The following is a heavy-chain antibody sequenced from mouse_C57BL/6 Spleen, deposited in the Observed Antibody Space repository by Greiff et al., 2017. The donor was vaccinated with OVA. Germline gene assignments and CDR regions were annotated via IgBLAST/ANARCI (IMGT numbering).Heavy chain of an antibody. CDR3: ARAYYSNPEAMDY. J-gene: IGHJ4*01. CDR2: IWSDGST. CDR1: GFSLTSYG. D-gene: IGHD2-5*01. V-gene: IGHV2-6*03. Sequence: VMLVESGPGLVAPSQSLSITCTVSGFSLTSYGVHWVRQPPGKGLEWLVVIWSDGSTTYNSALKSRLSISKDNSKSQVFLKMNSLQTDDTAMYYCARAYYSNPEAMDYWGQGTSVTVSS.